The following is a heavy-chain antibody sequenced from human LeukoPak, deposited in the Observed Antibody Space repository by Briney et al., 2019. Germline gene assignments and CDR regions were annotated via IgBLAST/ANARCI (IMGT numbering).Heavy chain of an antibody. CDR2: VHLDGRT. Sequence: SETLSLTCGVSGGSVINTNWWTWVRQPPGKGLEWIGEVHLDGRTNYNPSLESRLTMSVDVSENQVSLKLTSVTAADTAVYYCASDGRDYYGSGSYKWGQGTLVTVS. D-gene: IGHD3-10*01. CDR3: ASDGRDYYGSGSYK. CDR1: GGSVINTNW. J-gene: IGHJ4*02. V-gene: IGHV4-4*02.